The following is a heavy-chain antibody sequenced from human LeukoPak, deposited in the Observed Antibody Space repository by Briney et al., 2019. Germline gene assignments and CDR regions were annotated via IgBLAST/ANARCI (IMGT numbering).Heavy chain of an antibody. CDR3: ARGNSWDGYPINWFDP. CDR2: IYYSGTT. V-gene: IGHV4-59*01. CDR1: GASISSYY. D-gene: IGHD3-22*01. J-gene: IGHJ5*02. Sequence: SETLSLTCTVSGASISSYYWSWIRQPPGNGLEWIGYIYYSGTTNYNHSLKSRVTMSEDTSKNQFSLKLSSVTAADTAVYYCARGNSWDGYPINWFDPWGQGTLVSVSS.